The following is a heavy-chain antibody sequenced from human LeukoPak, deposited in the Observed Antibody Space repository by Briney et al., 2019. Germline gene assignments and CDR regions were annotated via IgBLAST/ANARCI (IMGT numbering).Heavy chain of an antibody. CDR3: ARDLRQLAQYYYYYYGMDV. Sequence: SVKVSCKASGGTFSSYAISWVRQAPGQGLEWMGGIIPIFGTANYAQKFQGRVTITADESTSTTYMELSSLRSEDTAVYYCARDLRQLAQYYYYYYGMDVWGQGTTVTVSS. D-gene: IGHD6-6*01. CDR2: IIPIFGTA. V-gene: IGHV1-69*13. CDR1: GGTFSSYA. J-gene: IGHJ6*02.